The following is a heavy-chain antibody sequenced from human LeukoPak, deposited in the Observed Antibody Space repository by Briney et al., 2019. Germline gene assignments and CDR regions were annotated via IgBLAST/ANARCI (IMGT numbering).Heavy chain of an antibody. CDR3: ARVPPLAAGTSIFDY. V-gene: IGHV1-18*01. J-gene: IGHJ4*02. CDR2: ISVYNGNT. Sequence: ASVKVSCKASGYTFTSYGISWVRQAPGQGLEWMGWISVYNGNTNCAQKLQGRVTMTTDTSTSTAYMELRSLRSDDTAVYYCARVPPLAAGTSIFDYWGQGTLVTVSS. D-gene: IGHD6-13*01. CDR1: GYTFTSYG.